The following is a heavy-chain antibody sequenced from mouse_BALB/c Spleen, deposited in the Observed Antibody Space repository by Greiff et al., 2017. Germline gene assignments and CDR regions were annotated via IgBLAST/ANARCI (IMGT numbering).Heavy chain of an antibody. CDR3: ARERGDDSFFAY. J-gene: IGHJ3*01. Sequence: VQLKESGPELVKPGASVKISCKASGYTFTDYNMHWVKQSHGKSLEWIGYIYPYNGGTGYNQKFKSKATLTVDNSSSTAYMELRSLTSEDSAVYYCARERGDDSFFAYWGQGTLVTVSA. CDR1: GYTFTDYN. CDR2: IYPYNGGT. V-gene: IGHV1S29*02. D-gene: IGHD2-4*01.